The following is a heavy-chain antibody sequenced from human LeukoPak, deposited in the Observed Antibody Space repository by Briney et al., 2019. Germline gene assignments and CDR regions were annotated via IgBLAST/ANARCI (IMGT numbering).Heavy chain of an antibody. J-gene: IGHJ4*02. Sequence: SETLSLTCAVSGGSISSGTYSWSWIRQPPGKGLEWIGYIYYSGTTYYNPSLKSRVTISVDTSKNQFSLKLSSVTAADTAVYYCARDSSIAARPFDYWGQGSLVTVSS. D-gene: IGHD6-6*01. CDR2: IYYSGTT. V-gene: IGHV4-30-4*07. CDR3: ARDSSIAARPFDY. CDR1: GGSISSGTYS.